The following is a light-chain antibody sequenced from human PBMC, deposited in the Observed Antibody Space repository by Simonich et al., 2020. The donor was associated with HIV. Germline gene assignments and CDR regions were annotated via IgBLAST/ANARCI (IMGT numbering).Light chain of an antibody. CDR1: QSISTT. CDR2: GAS. V-gene: IGKV3-15*01. CDR3: QQRSNWPPT. Sequence: EIVMTQYPATLSVSPGARATLSCTASQSISTTLAWYQQRPGQAPRLLIDGASTRATGIPARFSGSGSGTEFTLTISSLQSEDFAVYYCQQRSNWPPTFGPGTKVDIK. J-gene: IGKJ3*01.